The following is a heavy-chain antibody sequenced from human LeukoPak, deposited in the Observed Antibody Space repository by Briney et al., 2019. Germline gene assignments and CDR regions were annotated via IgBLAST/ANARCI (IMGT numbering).Heavy chain of an antibody. CDR3: ARGPYAYTSSATLGSYNWFDP. V-gene: IGHV5-51*01. D-gene: IGHD2-2*02. CDR2: IYPGDSHT. CDR1: GYSFPNYW. Sequence: GESLQISCKGSGYSFPNYWIGWVRQLPGKGLEWMGIIYPGDSHTRYSPSFQDQVTISVDKSISTAYLQWSSLKASDTAMYYCARGPYAYTSSATLGSYNWFDPWGQGSLVTVSS. J-gene: IGHJ5*02.